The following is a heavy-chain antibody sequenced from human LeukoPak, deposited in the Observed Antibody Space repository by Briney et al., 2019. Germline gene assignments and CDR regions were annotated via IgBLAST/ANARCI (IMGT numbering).Heavy chain of an antibody. V-gene: IGHV3-23*01. CDR2: ISPSGGST. Sequence: GGSLRLSCAVSGFTFSSHSMTWVRQAPGKGLDWVSTISPSGGSTFYADSVKGRFAVSRDNSRNTLYLQMNTLRAEDRAVYYCSAQPEALAGGLHYWGQGALVTVSS. CDR3: SAQPEALAGGLHY. CDR1: GFTFSSHS. D-gene: IGHD6-19*01. J-gene: IGHJ4*02.